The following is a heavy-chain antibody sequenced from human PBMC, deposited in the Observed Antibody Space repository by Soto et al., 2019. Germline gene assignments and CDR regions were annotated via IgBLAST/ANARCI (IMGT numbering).Heavy chain of an antibody. D-gene: IGHD2-15*01. J-gene: IGHJ4*02. CDR2: ISYSGTI. V-gene: IGHV4-59*01. CDR3: AILIAGRKLFDY. Sequence: SETLSLTCAVSGASISNDYWSWIRQSAGKGLECIGYISYSGTINYNPSFRSRVSMSLDTSKNHFSLRLTSVAAADTAFYYCAILIAGRKLFDYCGQGTLAT. CDR1: GASISNDY.